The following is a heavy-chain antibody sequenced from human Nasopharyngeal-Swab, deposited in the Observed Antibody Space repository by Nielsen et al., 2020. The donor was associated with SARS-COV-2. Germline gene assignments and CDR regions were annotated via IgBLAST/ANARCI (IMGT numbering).Heavy chain of an antibody. Sequence: SETLSLTCTVSGGSISISTYYWGWIRQPPGTGLEWIGSVYYSGSASYNPSLKSRFTISIDPSKNQFSLTLNSVTAADTAIYYCARHLGGGLAAGTFYYMDVWGKGTTVTVSS. CDR3: ARHLGGGLAAGTFYYMDV. CDR2: VYYSGSA. CDR1: GGSISISTYY. J-gene: IGHJ6*03. D-gene: IGHD6-13*01. V-gene: IGHV4-39*01.